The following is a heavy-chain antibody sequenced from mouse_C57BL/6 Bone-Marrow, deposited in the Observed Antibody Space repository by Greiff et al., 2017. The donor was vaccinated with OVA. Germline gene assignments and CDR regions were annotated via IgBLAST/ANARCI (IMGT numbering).Heavy chain of an antibody. V-gene: IGHV7-3*01. CDR1: GFTFTDYY. J-gene: IGHJ4*01. CDR3: ARSLSTTVVAPYAMDY. CDR2: IRNKANGYTT. D-gene: IGHD1-1*01. Sequence: EVQLVESGGGLVQPGGSLSLSCAASGFTFTDYYMSWVRQPPGKALEWLGFIRNKANGYTTEYSASVKGRFTISRDNSQSILYLQMNALRAEDSATYYCARSLSTTVVAPYAMDYWGQGTSVTVSS.